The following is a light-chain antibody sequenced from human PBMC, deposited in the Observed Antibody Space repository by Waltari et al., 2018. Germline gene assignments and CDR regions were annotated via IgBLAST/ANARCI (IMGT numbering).Light chain of an antibody. J-gene: IGKJ4*01. V-gene: IGKV1-5*03. Sequence: DIQMTQSPSTLSASVGDRLTITCRASQSISAYLAWYQQKPGKAPKLLIYKSSTVESGVPSRFSGSGSGTEFTLTISGLQPDDFATYYCQQYNIYPLTFGGGTKVEIK. CDR2: KSS. CDR1: QSISAY. CDR3: QQYNIYPLT.